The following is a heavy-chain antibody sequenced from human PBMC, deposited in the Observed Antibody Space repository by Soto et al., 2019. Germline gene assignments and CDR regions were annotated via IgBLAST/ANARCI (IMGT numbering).Heavy chain of an antibody. Sequence: EVQLLESGGGLVQPGGSLRLSCAASGFTFSGHTMSWVRQAPGKGLEWVSAISGSGGSPSYADSVQGRFTISRDNPKNTLYMQMSSLRVEDTAIYSGAKARCTSNTCYVPDHWGQGTLVTVSS. J-gene: IGHJ5*02. CDR3: AKARCTSNTCYVPDH. V-gene: IGHV3-23*01. D-gene: IGHD2-15*01. CDR1: GFTFSGHT. CDR2: ISGSGGSP.